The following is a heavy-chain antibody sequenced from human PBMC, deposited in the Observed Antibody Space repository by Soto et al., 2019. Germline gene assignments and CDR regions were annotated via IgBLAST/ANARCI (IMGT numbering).Heavy chain of an antibody. CDR2: IFYSGST. Sequence: SETLSLTCTVSGGSISSYCCSWIRQPPGKGLEWIGYIFYSGSTNYNPSLKSRVIVLVDTTKNQFSLELSSVTAADTAVYYCARHWAYCSSTSCYRSHAFDIWGQGTMVTVS. V-gene: IGHV4-59*08. CDR1: GGSISSYC. J-gene: IGHJ3*02. D-gene: IGHD2-2*02. CDR3: ARHWAYCSSTSCYRSHAFDI.